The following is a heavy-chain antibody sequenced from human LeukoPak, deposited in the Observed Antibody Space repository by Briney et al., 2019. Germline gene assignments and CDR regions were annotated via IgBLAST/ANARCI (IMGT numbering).Heavy chain of an antibody. CDR3: ARDGTSSGEHQQFDF. CDR1: GGTFSNYG. V-gene: IGHV1-69*13. D-gene: IGHD6-19*01. Sequence: SVKVSCKATGGTFSNYGISWVRQAPGQGLEWMGGIIPHLGTANYAQKFQGRVTIIADEFTDTAYMELHSLRSEDTAVYYCARDGTSSGEHQQFDFWGQGTLVTVSS. J-gene: IGHJ4*02. CDR2: IIPHLGTA.